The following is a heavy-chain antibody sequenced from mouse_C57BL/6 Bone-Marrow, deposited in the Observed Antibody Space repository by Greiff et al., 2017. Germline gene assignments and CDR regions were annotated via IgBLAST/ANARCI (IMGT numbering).Heavy chain of an antibody. J-gene: IGHJ1*03. V-gene: IGHV14-4*01. Sequence: VQLQQSGAELVRPGASVKLSCTASGFNITDDYMHWVKQRPEQGLEWLGWIDPENGDTEYASKFQGKATITADTSSNTAYLQLSSLTSEDTAVYYCTTKRYFDVWGTGTTVTVSS. CDR1: GFNITDDY. CDR3: TTKRYFDV. CDR2: IDPENGDT.